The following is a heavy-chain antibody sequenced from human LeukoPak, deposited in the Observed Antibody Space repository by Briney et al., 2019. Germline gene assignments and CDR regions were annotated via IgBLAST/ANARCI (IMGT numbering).Heavy chain of an antibody. CDR1: GYTFTSYA. Sequence: ASVKVSCKASGYTFTSYAMHWVRQAPGQRLEWMGWINAGNGNTKYSQEFQGRVTITRDTSASTAYMELSSLRSEDMAVYYCARNLGSRDGYNPPNLFDNWGQGTLVTVSS. D-gene: IGHD5-24*01. V-gene: IGHV1-3*03. CDR2: INAGNGNT. CDR3: ARNLGSRDGYNPPNLFDN. J-gene: IGHJ4*02.